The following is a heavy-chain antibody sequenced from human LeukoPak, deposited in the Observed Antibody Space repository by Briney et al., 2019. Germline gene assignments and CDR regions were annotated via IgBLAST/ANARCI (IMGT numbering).Heavy chain of an antibody. CDR2: INPNSGGT. D-gene: IGHD4-11*01. V-gene: IGHV1-2*02. Sequence: ASVKVSCKASGGTFSSYAISWVRQAPGQGLEWMGWINPNSGGTNYAQKFQGRVTMTRDTSISTAYMELSRLRSDDAAVYYCATTGVGFDYWGQGTLVTVSS. J-gene: IGHJ4*02. CDR3: ATTGVGFDY. CDR1: GGTFSSYA.